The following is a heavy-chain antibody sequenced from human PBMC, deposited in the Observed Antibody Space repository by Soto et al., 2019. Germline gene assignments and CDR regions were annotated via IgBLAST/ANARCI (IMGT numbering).Heavy chain of an antibody. J-gene: IGHJ2*01. CDR1: GFTFSSYS. V-gene: IGHV3-21*01. CDR3: ARDFRYGDTRFDL. D-gene: IGHD4-17*01. CDR2: ISSSSSYI. Sequence: PGGSLRLSCAASGFTFSSYSMNWVRQSPGKRLEWVSSISSSSSYIYYADSVKGRFTISRDNAKNSLYLQMNSLRAEDTAVYYCARDFRYGDTRFDLWGRGTLVTVSS.